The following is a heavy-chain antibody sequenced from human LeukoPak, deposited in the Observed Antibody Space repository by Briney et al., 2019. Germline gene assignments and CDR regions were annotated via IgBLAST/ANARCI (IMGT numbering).Heavy chain of an antibody. CDR2: IYTSGST. V-gene: IGHV4-4*07. CDR3: ARDSYSSDCSGGSCYSYYYYGMDV. Sequence: PSETLSLTCTASGGSISSYYWSWLRQPAGKGMEWLGRIYTSGSTNYNPSLKSRVTMSVDTSKNQFSLKLSSVTAADTAVYYCARDSYSSDCSGGSCYSYYYYGMDVWGQGTTVTVSS. J-gene: IGHJ6*02. D-gene: IGHD2-15*01. CDR1: GGSISSYY.